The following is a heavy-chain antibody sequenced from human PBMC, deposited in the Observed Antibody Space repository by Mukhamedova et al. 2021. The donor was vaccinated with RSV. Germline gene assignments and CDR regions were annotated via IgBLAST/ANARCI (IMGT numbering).Heavy chain of an antibody. J-gene: IGHJ4*02. Sequence: FTISRHNSKNTLYLQMNSLRAEDTAVYYCARSLRSGWGYWGQGTLVTASS. CDR3: ARSLRSGWGY. V-gene: IGHV3-53*04. D-gene: IGHD6-19*01.